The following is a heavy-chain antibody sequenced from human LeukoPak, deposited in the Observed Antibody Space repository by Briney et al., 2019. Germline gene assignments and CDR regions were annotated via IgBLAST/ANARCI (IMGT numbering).Heavy chain of an antibody. CDR2: IWYDGSNK. CDR3: ARGGSGYDFDF. J-gene: IGHJ4*02. CDR1: GFTFTSYG. V-gene: IGHV3-33*01. Sequence: GGSLRLSCAASGFTFTSYGMHWVRQAPGKGLEWVAVIWYDGSNKYYVDSVKGRFTISRDNSKNTLYLQMDSLRAEDTAVYYCARGGSGYDFDFWGQGTLVTVSS. D-gene: IGHD5-12*01.